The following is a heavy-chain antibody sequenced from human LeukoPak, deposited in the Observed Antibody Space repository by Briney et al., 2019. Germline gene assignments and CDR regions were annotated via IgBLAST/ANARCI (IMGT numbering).Heavy chain of an antibody. V-gene: IGHV4-59*08. CDR2: IYYSGST. J-gene: IGHJ3*01. CDR3: AIHGVYNWNDYAFDV. CDR1: GGSISVYF. Sequence: SETLSLTCTVSGGSISVYFWSWVRQPPGKGLEWIGYIYYSGSTNYNPSLKSRVTISVDTSKNQFSLKLSSVTAADTAVYYCAIHGVYNWNDYAFDVWGQGTMVTVSS. D-gene: IGHD1-1*01.